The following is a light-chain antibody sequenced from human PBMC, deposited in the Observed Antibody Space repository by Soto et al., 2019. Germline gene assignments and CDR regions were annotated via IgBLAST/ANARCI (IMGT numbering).Light chain of an antibody. J-gene: IGLJ1*01. V-gene: IGLV2-14*03. CDR1: SSDFTGYNY. Sequence: QSSLTQPASVSGSPVQSITISCTGTSSDFTGYNYVSWYQQYQGKFPKLLIYYVSDRPSGFSNRFSGSKSGNTASLTISGIQAEDEADYFCSSFTSDXLYVCGTGTKV. CDR3: SSFTSDXLYV. CDR2: YVS.